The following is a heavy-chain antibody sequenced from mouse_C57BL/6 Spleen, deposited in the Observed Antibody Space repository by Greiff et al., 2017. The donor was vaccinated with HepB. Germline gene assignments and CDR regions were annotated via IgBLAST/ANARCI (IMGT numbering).Heavy chain of an antibody. CDR1: GYTFTSYW. J-gene: IGHJ1*03. CDR3: VLFYGSSPYWYFDV. CDR2: IDPSDSYT. D-gene: IGHD1-1*01. V-gene: IGHV1-59*01. Sequence: QVQLQQPGAELVRPGTSVKLSCKASGYTFTSYWMHWVKQRPGQGLEWIGVIDPSDSYTNYNQKFKGKATLTVDTSSSTAYMQLGSLTSEDSAVYYCVLFYGSSPYWYFDVWGTGTTVTVSS.